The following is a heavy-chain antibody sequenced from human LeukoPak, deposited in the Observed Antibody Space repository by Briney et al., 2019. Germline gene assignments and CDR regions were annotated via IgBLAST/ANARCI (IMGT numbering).Heavy chain of an antibody. CDR2: INSDGSST. CDR1: GFTFSSYW. V-gene: IGHV3-74*01. Sequence: GGSLRLSCAASGFTFSSYWMHWVRQAPGKGLVWVSRINSDGSSTSYADSVKGRFTISRDNAKNTLYLQMNSLRAEDTAVYYCARESSVADILYGMDVWGQGTRSPSP. J-gene: IGHJ6*02. D-gene: IGHD6-19*01. CDR3: ARESSVADILYGMDV.